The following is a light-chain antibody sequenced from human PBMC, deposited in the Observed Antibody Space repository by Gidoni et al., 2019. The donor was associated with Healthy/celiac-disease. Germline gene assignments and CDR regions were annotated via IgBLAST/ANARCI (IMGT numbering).Light chain of an antibody. J-gene: IGLJ2*01. CDR2: YKSDLDK. CDR3: MIWHSSAVV. V-gene: IGLV5-45*03. Sequence: QAVLTQPSSLSASPGASASLTCTLRSGINVGTYRIYWYQRKPGSPPQYLLRYKSDLDKQQGSGVPSRFCGFKDASANAGILLISGLQSEDEADYYCMIWHSSAVVFGGGTKLTVL. CDR1: SGINVGTYR.